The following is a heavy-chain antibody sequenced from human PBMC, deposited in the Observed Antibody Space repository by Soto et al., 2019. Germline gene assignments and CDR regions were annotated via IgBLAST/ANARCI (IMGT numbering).Heavy chain of an antibody. CDR2: ISHTGTT. D-gene: IGHD6-19*01. V-gene: IGHV4-4*02. Sequence: QVQLQESGPGLVKPSGTLSLTCAVSGGSISDNWWSWVRQPPGKGLEWIGEISHTGTTHYNPSLWSRVTISIDKPKHQLSLKLSSVTAADTAVYYCARHIAVPRTRGFELWGQGTLVTVSS. CDR3: ARHIAVPRTRGFEL. CDR1: GGSISDNW. J-gene: IGHJ4*02.